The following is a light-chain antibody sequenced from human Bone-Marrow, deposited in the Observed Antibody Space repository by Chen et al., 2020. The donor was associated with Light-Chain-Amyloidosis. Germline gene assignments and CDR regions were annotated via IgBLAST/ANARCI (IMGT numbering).Light chain of an antibody. J-gene: IGKJ5*01. CDR2: DAS. CDR3: QQRSNWPPST. V-gene: IGKV3-11*01. CDR1: QSVSSY. Sequence: ELVLPQSPATLSLSPGERATLSCRASQSVSSYLAWYQQKPGQAPRLLIYDASNRATGIPARFSGSGSGTDFTLTISSLEPEDFAVYYCQQRSNWPPSTFGQGTRLEIK.